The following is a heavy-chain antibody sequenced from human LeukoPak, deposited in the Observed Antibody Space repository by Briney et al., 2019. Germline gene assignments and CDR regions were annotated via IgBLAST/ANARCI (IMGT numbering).Heavy chain of an antibody. CDR3: AKLIGGGYSYGFTYYYYYMDV. J-gene: IGHJ6*03. CDR1: GFTFSSYA. V-gene: IGHV3-30*04. CDR2: ISYDGSSK. D-gene: IGHD5-18*01. Sequence: QSGGSLRLSCAASGFTFSSYALHWVRQAPGKGLEWVTVISYDGSSKYYADSVKGRFTISRDNSKNTLYLQMNSLRAEDTAVYYCAKLIGGGYSYGFTYYYYYMDVWGKGTTVTISS.